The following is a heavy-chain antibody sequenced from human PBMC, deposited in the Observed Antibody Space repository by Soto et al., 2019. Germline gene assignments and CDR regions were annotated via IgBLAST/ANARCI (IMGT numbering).Heavy chain of an antibody. Sequence: TGGSLRLSCSASGFPFRSYAIHWVRQAPEKGLEYVSAISSNGGITYYADSVKGRFSISRDNSKNTVYLQMSSLRPEDTAVYYCVKAGYNLYDSAYDLWGQGTMVTVSS. V-gene: IGHV3-64D*06. CDR1: GFPFRSYA. CDR2: ISSNGGIT. CDR3: VKAGYNLYDSAYDL. D-gene: IGHD5-12*01. J-gene: IGHJ3*01.